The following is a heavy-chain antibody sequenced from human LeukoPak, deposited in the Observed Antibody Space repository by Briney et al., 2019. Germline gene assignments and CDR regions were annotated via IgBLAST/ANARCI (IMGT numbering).Heavy chain of an antibody. CDR1: GYTFTGYY. V-gene: IGHV1-2*02. Sequence: ASVTVSFTCSGYTFTGYYMHWVRQPPGQGLGWMGWINSNSGGTNYPQKFQGRVTMTRDTSISTVYMEMSRLISDDTAVYYCARESVPAVAVRLGLNYWGQGTLVAVSS. CDR3: ARESVPAVAVRLGLNY. CDR2: INSNSGGT. D-gene: IGHD2-2*01. J-gene: IGHJ4*02.